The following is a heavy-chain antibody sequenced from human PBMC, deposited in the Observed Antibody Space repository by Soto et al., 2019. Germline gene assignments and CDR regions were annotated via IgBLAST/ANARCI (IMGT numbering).Heavy chain of an antibody. CDR1: GFTFSSYG. CDR3: AKGPDVTMIVVVINSYFDY. J-gene: IGHJ4*02. CDR2: ISGSGGST. D-gene: IGHD3-22*01. V-gene: IGHV3-23*01. Sequence: GGSLRLSCAASGFTFSSYGMSWVRQAPGKGLEWVSAISGSGGSTYYADSVKGRFTISRDNSKNKLYLQMNSLRAEDTAVYYCAKGPDVTMIVVVINSYFDYWGQGTLLTVSS.